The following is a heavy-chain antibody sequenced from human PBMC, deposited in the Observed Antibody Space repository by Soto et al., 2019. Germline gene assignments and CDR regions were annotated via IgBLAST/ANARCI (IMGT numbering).Heavy chain of an antibody. CDR1: GFTFSSYS. CDR2: ISSSSSTI. J-gene: IGHJ5*02. V-gene: IGHV3-48*01. D-gene: IGHD3-10*01. Sequence: GGSLRLSCAASGFTFSSYSMNWVRQAPGKGLEWVSYISSSSSTIYYADSVKGRFTISRDNAKNSLYLQMNSLRAEDTAVYYCAKEEFGELFSPLPNWFDPWGQGTLVTVSS. CDR3: AKEEFGELFSPLPNWFDP.